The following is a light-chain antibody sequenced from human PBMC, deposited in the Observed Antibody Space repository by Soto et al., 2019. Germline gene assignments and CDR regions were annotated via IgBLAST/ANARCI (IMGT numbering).Light chain of an antibody. J-gene: IGKJ5*01. CDR3: QQYNSYWT. Sequence: DIQMTQSPSTLSASVGDRVTITCRASESISTWLAWYQQKPGKAPNLLIYKASSLEGGVPSRFSGSGSGTEFTLTISSLQPDEFATYDCQQYNSYWTFGQGTRLEIK. CDR1: ESISTW. V-gene: IGKV1-5*03. CDR2: KAS.